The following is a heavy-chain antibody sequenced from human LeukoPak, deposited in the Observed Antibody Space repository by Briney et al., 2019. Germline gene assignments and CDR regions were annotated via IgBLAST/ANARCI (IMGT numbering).Heavy chain of an antibody. CDR1: GFTFSNYW. Sequence: GGSLRLSCAASGFTFSNYWMSWVRQAPGKGLEWVANIKQDGSEKYYVDSVKGRFTISRDNAKNSLYLQMNSLRAEDTALYYCAKDVDSSGYYYGAFDIWGQGTMVTVSS. D-gene: IGHD3-22*01. J-gene: IGHJ3*02. V-gene: IGHV3-7*03. CDR3: AKDVDSSGYYYGAFDI. CDR2: IKQDGSEK.